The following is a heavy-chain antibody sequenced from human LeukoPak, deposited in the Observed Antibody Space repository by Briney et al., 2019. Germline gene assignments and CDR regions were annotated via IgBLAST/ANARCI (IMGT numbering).Heavy chain of an antibody. D-gene: IGHD5-24*01. CDR1: GFTFSSYA. CDR3: ARDHEMATMGLEWYFDL. J-gene: IGHJ2*01. V-gene: IGHV3-30-3*01. Sequence: GRSLRLSCAASGFTFSSYAMHWVRQAPGKGLEWVAVISYDGSNKYYADSVKGRFTISRDNSKNTLYLQMNSLRAEDTAVYYCARDHEMATMGLEWYFDLWGRGTLVTVSS. CDR2: ISYDGSNK.